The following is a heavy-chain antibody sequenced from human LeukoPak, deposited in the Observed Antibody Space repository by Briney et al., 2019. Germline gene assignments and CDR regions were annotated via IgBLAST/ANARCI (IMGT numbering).Heavy chain of an antibody. Sequence: GESLKISCKGSGYSFPNYWIGWVRQMPGEGLEWMGIISGGNSDTTYSPSFQGQVTISVDESITTAYLQWSSLKASDTAMYYCARSPGDGYIDGVDDSWGQGTMVTVSS. D-gene: IGHD5-24*01. CDR2: ISGGNSDT. V-gene: IGHV5-51*01. CDR3: ARSPGDGYIDGVDDS. J-gene: IGHJ3*01. CDR1: GYSFPNYW.